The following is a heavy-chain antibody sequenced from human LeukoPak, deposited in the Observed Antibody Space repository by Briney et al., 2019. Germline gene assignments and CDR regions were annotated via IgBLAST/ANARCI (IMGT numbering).Heavy chain of an antibody. CDR1: GFSMSVYW. CDR3: ARDWGAYYHFFDY. V-gene: IGHV3-7*01. Sequence: GGSLRLSCEASGFSMSVYWMSWVRQAPGKGREGVGNIKQDGSERNYVDSVKGRFTISRDTAMKSLYLQMNSLRAEDTAVYYCARDWGAYYHFFDYWGQGTLVTVSS. J-gene: IGHJ4*02. CDR2: IKQDGSER. D-gene: IGHD3-22*01.